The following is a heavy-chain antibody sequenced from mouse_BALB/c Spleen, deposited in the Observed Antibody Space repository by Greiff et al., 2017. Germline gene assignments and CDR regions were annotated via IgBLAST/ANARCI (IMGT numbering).Heavy chain of an antibody. J-gene: IGHJ3*01. CDR1: GFTFSNYW. V-gene: IGHV6-6*02. Sequence: EVKLEESGGGLVQPGGSMKLSCVASGFTFSNYWMNWVRQSPEKGLEWVAEIRLKSNNYATHYAESVKGRFTISRDDSKSSVYLQMNNLRAEDTGIYYCTRAYGKAWFAYWGQGTLVTVSA. CDR2: IRLKSNNYAT. D-gene: IGHD2-1*01. CDR3: TRAYGKAWFAY.